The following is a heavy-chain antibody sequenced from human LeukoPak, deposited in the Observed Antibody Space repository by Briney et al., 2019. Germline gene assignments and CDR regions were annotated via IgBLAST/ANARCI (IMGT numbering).Heavy chain of an antibody. Sequence: PGGSLRLSCAASGFTLTDYLMSWVRQAPGKGLEGVANMNVDGSERNYADSVKGRFTISRDNAQSSLSLQMNSLRVEDTADYYCVRGGKQLDYWGQGILVTVSS. CDR1: GFTLTDYL. D-gene: IGHD6-13*01. CDR2: MNVDGSER. V-gene: IGHV3-7*01. CDR3: VRGGKQLDY. J-gene: IGHJ4*02.